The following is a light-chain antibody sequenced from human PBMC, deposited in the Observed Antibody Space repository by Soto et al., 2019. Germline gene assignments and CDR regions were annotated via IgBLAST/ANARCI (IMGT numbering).Light chain of an antibody. CDR2: AAS. J-gene: IGKJ1*01. CDR3: QKYDGAPWT. Sequence: DIQMTQSPSSLSVSVGDRVTITCRASQGISNYLAWYQQKPGKVPKLLIYAASTLQPGVPSRFSGSGSGTDFTLTISSLQPEDVATYYCQKYDGAPWTFGQGTKVEIK. CDR1: QGISNY. V-gene: IGKV1-27*01.